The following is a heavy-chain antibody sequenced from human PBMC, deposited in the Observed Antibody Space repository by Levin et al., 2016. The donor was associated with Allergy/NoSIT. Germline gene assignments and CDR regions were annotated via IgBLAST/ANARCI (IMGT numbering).Heavy chain of an antibody. CDR3: VRRSGFFDY. Sequence: SETLSLTCAVYGGSFSGYYWSWIRQPPGKGLEWIGEINHSGSTNYNPSLKSRVTISVDTSKNQFSLKLSSVTAADTAVYYCVRRSGFFDYWGQGTLVTVSS. CDR1: GGSFSGYY. CDR2: INHSGST. J-gene: IGHJ4*02. V-gene: IGHV4-34*01. D-gene: IGHD3-10*01.